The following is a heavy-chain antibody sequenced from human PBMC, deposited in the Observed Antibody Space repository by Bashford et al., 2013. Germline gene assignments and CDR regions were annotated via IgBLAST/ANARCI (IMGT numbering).Heavy chain of an antibody. Sequence: GSLRLSCAASGFTFDDYGMNWVRQAPGKGLEWVSGISSGGSTIYYADSVKGRFSISRDNAKNSLYLQMNSLRDEDTAVYYCARELSGAYYYAMDVWGQGTTGHRLL. CDR3: ARELSGAYYYAMDV. D-gene: IGHD3-3*01. CDR2: ISSGGSTI. V-gene: IGHV3-48*02. CDR1: GFTFDDYG. J-gene: IGHJ6*02.